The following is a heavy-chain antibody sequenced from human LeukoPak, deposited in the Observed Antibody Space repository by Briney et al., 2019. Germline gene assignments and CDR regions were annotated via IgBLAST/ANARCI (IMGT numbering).Heavy chain of an antibody. Sequence: SETLSLTCTVSGGSISSSLNYWGWIRQPPGKGLEWIGSLYYSGNTYHNPSLKSRVTISVDTSKNQFSLKLNSVTAADTAMYYCAIDSSGSDAFDIWGQGTVVTVSS. V-gene: IGHV4-39*01. CDR3: AIDSSGSDAFDI. D-gene: IGHD3-22*01. J-gene: IGHJ3*02. CDR1: GGSISSSLNY. CDR2: LYYSGNT.